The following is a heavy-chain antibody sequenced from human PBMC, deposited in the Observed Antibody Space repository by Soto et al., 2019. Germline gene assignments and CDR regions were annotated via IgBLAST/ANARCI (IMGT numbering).Heavy chain of an antibody. CDR1: GFTFSSYA. D-gene: IGHD3-9*01. CDR2: ISGSGDTT. V-gene: IGHV3-23*01. Sequence: EVQLLESGGGLIQPGGSLRLSCAASGFTFSSYATTWVRQAPGKGLEWVSAISGSGDTTYYADAVKGRFTISRDNSKSTLYLQMSSLRDEDSAVYYCVKDWTGNTCPCMDVWGQGTTITVSS. J-gene: IGHJ6*02. CDR3: VKDWTGNTCPCMDV.